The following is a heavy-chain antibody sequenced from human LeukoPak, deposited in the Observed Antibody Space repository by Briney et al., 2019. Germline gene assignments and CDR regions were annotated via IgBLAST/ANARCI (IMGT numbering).Heavy chain of an antibody. V-gene: IGHV3-48*04. CDR2: ISSSSSTI. J-gene: IGHJ6*02. CDR3: ARGGADYDILALYGMDV. CDR1: GFTFSSYS. D-gene: IGHD3-9*01. Sequence: GGSLRLSCAASGFTFSSYSMNWVRQAPGKGLEWVSYISSSSSTIYYADSVKGRFTISRDNAKNSLYLQMNSLRAEDTAVYYCARGGADYDILALYGMDVWGQGTTVTVSS.